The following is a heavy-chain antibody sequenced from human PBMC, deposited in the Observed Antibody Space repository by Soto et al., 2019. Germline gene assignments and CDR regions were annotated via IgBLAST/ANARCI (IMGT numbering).Heavy chain of an antibody. CDR2: IYHSGST. D-gene: IGHD1-26*01. CDR1: GGSISSSNW. V-gene: IGHV4-4*02. J-gene: IGHJ4*02. Sequence: SDTLSLTCAVSGGSISSSNWWSWVRQPPGKGLEWIGEIYHSGSTNYNPSLKSRVTISVDKSKNQFSLKLSSVTAADTAVYYCARSGSYGGGYYDYWGQGTLVTVSS. CDR3: ARSGSYGGGYYDY.